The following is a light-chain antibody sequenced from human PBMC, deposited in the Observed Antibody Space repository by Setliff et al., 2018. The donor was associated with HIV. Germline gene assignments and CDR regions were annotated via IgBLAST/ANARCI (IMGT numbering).Light chain of an antibody. CDR2: EGS. Sequence: QSALTQPASVSGSPGQSITISCTGTSSDVGSYNLVSWYQQHPGKAPKLMIYEGSKRPSGVSNRFSGSKSGKTASLTISGLQAEDEADYYCCSYAGSSTLVFGTGTKVTV. J-gene: IGLJ1*01. CDR1: SSDVGSYNL. CDR3: CSYAGSSTLV. V-gene: IGLV2-23*01.